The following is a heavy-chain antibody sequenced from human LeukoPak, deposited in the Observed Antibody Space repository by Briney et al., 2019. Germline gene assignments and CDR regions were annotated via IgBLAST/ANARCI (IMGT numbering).Heavy chain of an antibody. CDR3: ARDLTASSGYYPRIDY. CDR2: IYYSGST. V-gene: IGHV4-39*07. Sequence: PSETLSLTCTVSGGSISSSSYYWGWIRQPPGKGLEWIGSIYYSGSTYYNPSLKSRVTISVDTSKNQFSLKLSSVTAADTAVYYCARDLTASSGYYPRIDYWGQGTLVTVSS. J-gene: IGHJ4*02. CDR1: GGSISSSSYY. D-gene: IGHD3-22*01.